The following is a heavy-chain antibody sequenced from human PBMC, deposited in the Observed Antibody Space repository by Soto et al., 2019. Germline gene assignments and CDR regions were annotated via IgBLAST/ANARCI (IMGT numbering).Heavy chain of an antibody. CDR1: GGSISSGGYY. D-gene: IGHD3-10*01. V-gene: IGHV4-31*03. Sequence: TLSLTCTVSGGSISSGGYYWSWIRQHPGKGLEWIGYIYYSGSTYYNPSLKSRVTISVDTSKNQFSLKLSSVTAADTAVYYCARDVIYGRGIYYRNDFFDIWGQGKMVPVS. CDR2: IYYSGST. J-gene: IGHJ3*02. CDR3: ARDVIYGRGIYYRNDFFDI.